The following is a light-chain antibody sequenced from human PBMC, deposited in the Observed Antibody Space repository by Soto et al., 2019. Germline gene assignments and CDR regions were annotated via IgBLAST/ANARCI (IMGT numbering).Light chain of an antibody. CDR1: SSNIGNNY. V-gene: IGLV1-51*02. CDR2: END. J-gene: IGLJ3*02. Sequence: QSVLTQPPSVSAAPGQKVTFSCSGGSSNIGNNYVSWYQQLPGTAPKVLIYENDKRPSGIPHRCSGSKSGTSATLGITGLQAGDEADYYCGTWDTSLSVGVFCGGTKVTVL. CDR3: GTWDTSLSVGV.